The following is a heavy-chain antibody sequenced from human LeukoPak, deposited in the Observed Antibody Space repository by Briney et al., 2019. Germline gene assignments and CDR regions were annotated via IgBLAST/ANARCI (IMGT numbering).Heavy chain of an antibody. CDR1: GGSFSGYY. V-gene: IGHV4-34*01. CDR3: AREGPRSARYRDIVVVPAAIRINWFEP. CDR2: INHSGST. J-gene: IGHJ5*02. D-gene: IGHD2-2*02. Sequence: SETLSLTCAVYGGSFSGYYWSWIRQPPGKGLEWIGEINHSGSTNYNPSLKSRVSISVDTSKNKFSLKLSSVTAADTAVYYCAREGPRSARYRDIVVVPAAIRINWFEPWGEGTLVTVSS.